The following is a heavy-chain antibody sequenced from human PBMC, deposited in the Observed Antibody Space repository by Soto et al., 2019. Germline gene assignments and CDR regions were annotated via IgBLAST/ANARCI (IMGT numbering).Heavy chain of an antibody. Sequence: PGGSLRLSCAASGFTFSSYAMHWVRQAPGKGLEWVAVISYDGSNKYYADSVKGRFTISRDNSKNTLYLQMNSLRAEDTAVYYYARGEGTYYYDSSGYSTYFDYWGQGTLVTVSS. V-gene: IGHV3-30-3*01. J-gene: IGHJ4*02. CDR2: ISYDGSNK. CDR3: ARGEGTYYYDSSGYSTYFDY. D-gene: IGHD3-22*01. CDR1: GFTFSSYA.